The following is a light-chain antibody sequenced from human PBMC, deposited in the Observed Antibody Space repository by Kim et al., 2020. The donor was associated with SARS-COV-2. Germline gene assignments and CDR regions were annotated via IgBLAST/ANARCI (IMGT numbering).Light chain of an antibody. Sequence: DIQMTQSPSSLSASVEDRVTINCRASQGISNYFDWYQQKPVKVPKLLIYAASTLQSGVPSRLSGSVSGTDFTLTISSLQPEYVATYYRQEYNSAPRTFGQGTKVDIK. J-gene: IGKJ1*01. CDR3: QEYNSAPRT. CDR1: QGISNY. V-gene: IGKV1-27*01. CDR2: AAS.